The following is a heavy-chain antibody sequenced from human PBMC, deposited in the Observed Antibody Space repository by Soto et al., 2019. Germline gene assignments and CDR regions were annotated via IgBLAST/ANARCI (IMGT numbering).Heavy chain of an antibody. Sequence: ASVKVSCKASGYTFTSYGISWVRQAPGQGLEWMGWISAYNGNTNYAQKLQGRVTMTTDTSTSTAYMELRSLRPDDTAVYYCARDRTPLYCSGGSCYSGRLTPLDYWGQGTLVTVYS. J-gene: IGHJ4*02. CDR1: GYTFTSYG. CDR3: ARDRTPLYCSGGSCYSGRLTPLDY. CDR2: ISAYNGNT. D-gene: IGHD2-15*01. V-gene: IGHV1-18*04.